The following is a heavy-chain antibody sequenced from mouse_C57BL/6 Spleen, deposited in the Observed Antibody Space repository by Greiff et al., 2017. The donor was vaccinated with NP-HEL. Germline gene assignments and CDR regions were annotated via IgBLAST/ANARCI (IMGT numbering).Heavy chain of an antibody. Sequence: EVKLVESEGGLVQPGSSMKLSCTASGFTFSDYYMAWVRQVPEKGLEWVANINYDGSSTYYLDSLKSRFIISRDNAKNILYLQMSSLKSEDTATYYCARAVYYDYDAMDYWGQGTSVTVSS. V-gene: IGHV5-16*01. J-gene: IGHJ4*01. CDR3: ARAVYYDYDAMDY. D-gene: IGHD2-1*01. CDR1: GFTFSDYY. CDR2: INYDGSST.